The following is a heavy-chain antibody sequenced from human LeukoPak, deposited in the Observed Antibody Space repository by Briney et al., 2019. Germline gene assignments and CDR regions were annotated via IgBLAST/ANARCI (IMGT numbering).Heavy chain of an antibody. Sequence: ETGGSLRLSCAASGFTLSSYWMHWVRQAPGKGLVWVSCINSDGSNTRYADSVKGRFTISRDNAKNTLYLQMNSLKTEGTAVYYCTRDPYGSGSCNYFDYWGQGTLVTVSS. V-gene: IGHV3-74*01. D-gene: IGHD3-10*01. CDR3: TRDPYGSGSCNYFDY. CDR2: INSDGSNT. CDR1: GFTLSSYW. J-gene: IGHJ4*02.